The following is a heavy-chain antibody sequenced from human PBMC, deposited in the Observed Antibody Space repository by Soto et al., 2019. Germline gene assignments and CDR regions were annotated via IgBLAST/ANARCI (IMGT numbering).Heavy chain of an antibody. CDR3: ARARPASGTAYAFDI. D-gene: IGHD1-1*01. CDR2: IGSTGSVT. Sequence: GGSLRLSCAASGFTFGAYSMNWVRQAPGKGLEWVSFIGSTGSVTHYADSVMGRSTISRDNARNSLYLQMNSLRAEDTAVYHCARARPASGTAYAFDIWGQGTMVTVSS. V-gene: IGHV3-48*04. J-gene: IGHJ3*02. CDR1: GFTFGAYS.